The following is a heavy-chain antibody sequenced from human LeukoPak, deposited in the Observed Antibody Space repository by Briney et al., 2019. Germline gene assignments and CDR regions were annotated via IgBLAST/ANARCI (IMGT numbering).Heavy chain of an antibody. CDR3: ARDRAFTYYDFWSGPYYFDY. Sequence: GASVKVSCKASGGTFSSYAISWVRQAPGQGLEWMGGIIPIFGTANYAQKFQGRVTITADESTSTAYMELSSLRSEDTAVYYCARDRAFTYYDFWSGPYYFDYWGQGTLVTVSS. V-gene: IGHV1-69*13. D-gene: IGHD3-3*01. J-gene: IGHJ4*02. CDR2: IIPIFGTA. CDR1: GGTFSSYA.